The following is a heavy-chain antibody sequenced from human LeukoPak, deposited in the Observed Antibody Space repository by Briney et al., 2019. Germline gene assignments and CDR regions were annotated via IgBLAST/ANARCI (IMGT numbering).Heavy chain of an antibody. CDR1: GDSISNYY. V-gene: IGHV4-4*07. D-gene: IGHD3-16*02. Sequence: PSETLSLTCTVSGDSISNYYWSWMRQPAGKGLEWIGRIDPSGSTTYNPALKSRVTMSVDTSKNQFSLKLSSVTAADTAVYYCARDYHPLWGQGTLVTVSS. CDR3: ARDYHPL. CDR2: IDPSGST. J-gene: IGHJ4*02.